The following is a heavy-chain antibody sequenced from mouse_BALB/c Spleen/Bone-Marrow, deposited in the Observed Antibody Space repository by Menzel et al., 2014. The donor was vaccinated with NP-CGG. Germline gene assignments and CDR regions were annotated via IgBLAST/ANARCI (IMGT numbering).Heavy chain of an antibody. Sequence: EVQRVESGGGLVQPGGSLKLSCAASGFDFSRYWMSWVRQAPGKGLEWIGEINPDSRTINHSPSLKDKFIISRDNAKNTLYLRLNKVRSEDTALYYCARPDYYGYLNYWGQGTTLTVSS. CDR1: GFDFSRYW. J-gene: IGHJ2*01. CDR3: ARPDYYGYLNY. V-gene: IGHV4-1*02. CDR2: INPDSRTI. D-gene: IGHD1-1*01.